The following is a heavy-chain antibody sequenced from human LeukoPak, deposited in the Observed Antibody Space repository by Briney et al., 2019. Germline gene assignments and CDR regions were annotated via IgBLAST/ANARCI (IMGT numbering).Heavy chain of an antibody. CDR2: IYDNGNT. D-gene: IGHD3-9*01. CDR3: AREETGYHDGNAFDI. J-gene: IGHJ3*02. CDR1: GGSISSYY. V-gene: IGHV4-59*12. Sequence: PSETLSLTCTVSGGSISSYYWSWIRQPPGKGLECIGYIYDNGNTNYNPSLESRVTISVDTSKNQFSLKLSSVTAADTAVYYCAREETGYHDGNAFDIWGQGTMVTVSS.